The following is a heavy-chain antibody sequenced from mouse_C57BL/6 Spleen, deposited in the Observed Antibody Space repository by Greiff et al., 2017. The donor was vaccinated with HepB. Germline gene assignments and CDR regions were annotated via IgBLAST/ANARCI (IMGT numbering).Heavy chain of an antibody. D-gene: IGHD3-2*02. CDR1: GFNIKDDY. CDR3: TRPLLDSSGYEGGAMDY. J-gene: IGHJ4*01. V-gene: IGHV14-4*01. CDR2: IDPENGDT. Sequence: EVQLQQSGAELVRPGASVKLSCTASGFNIKDDYMHWVKQRPEQGLEWIGWIDPENGDTEYASKFQGKATITADTSSNTAYLQLSSLTSEDTAVYYCTRPLLDSSGYEGGAMDYWGQGTSVTVSS.